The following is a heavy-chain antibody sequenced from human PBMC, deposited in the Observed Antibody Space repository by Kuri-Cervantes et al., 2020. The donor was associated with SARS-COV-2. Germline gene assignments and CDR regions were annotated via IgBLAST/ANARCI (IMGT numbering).Heavy chain of an antibody. Sequence: SETLSLTCTASGGSISSYYWSWIRQPAGKGLEWIGRIYTSGSTNYNPSLKSRVTISVDTSKTQFSLRLSSLTAADTAVYYCARALKGQIDAFDIWGQGTMVTVSS. J-gene: IGHJ3*02. CDR2: IYTSGST. V-gene: IGHV4-4*07. CDR1: GGSISSYY. CDR3: ARALKGQIDAFDI.